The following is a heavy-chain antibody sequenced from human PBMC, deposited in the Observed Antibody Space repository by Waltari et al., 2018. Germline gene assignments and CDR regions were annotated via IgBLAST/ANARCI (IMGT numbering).Heavy chain of an antibody. CDR1: GFTFSSYG. CDR2: IRYDGSNK. CDR3: AKAPPPYCGGDCYTAGLWGYFDL. D-gene: IGHD2-21*01. J-gene: IGHJ2*01. V-gene: IGHV3-30*02. Sequence: QVQLVESGGGVVQPGGSLRLSCAASGFTFSSYGMHWVRQAPGKGLEWVAFIRYDGSNKYYADSVKGRVTISRDNSKNTLYLQMNSLRAEDTAVYYCAKAPPPYCGGDCYTAGLWGYFDLWGRGTLVTVSS.